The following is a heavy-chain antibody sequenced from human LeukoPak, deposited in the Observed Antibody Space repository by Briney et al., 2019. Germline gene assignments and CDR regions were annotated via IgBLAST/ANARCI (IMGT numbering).Heavy chain of an antibody. D-gene: IGHD1-26*01. CDR3: AKPLPGSHQRGAFDI. CDR2: IRYDGSTI. J-gene: IGHJ3*02. Sequence: PGGSLRLSCAASGFTFSSYWAHWVRQAPGKGLEWEAYIRYDGSTIYYADSVKGRFTISRDNSKNTLYLQMNSLRGEDTAVYYCAKPLPGSHQRGAFDIWGQGTMVTVSS. CDR1: GFTFSSYW. V-gene: IGHV3-30*02.